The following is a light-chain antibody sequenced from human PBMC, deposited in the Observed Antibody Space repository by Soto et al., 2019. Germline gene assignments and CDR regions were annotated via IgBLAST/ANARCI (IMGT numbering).Light chain of an antibody. Sequence: QSVLTQPPSASGTPGQRVTISCSGSSSNIGSNYVYWYQQLPGTAPKLLIYSNNQRPSGVPDRFSGSKSGTSASLAISGLRSEDDADYYCAACDDSLTGVFGGGTKLTVL. J-gene: IGLJ3*02. CDR1: SSNIGSNY. CDR2: SNN. V-gene: IGLV1-47*02. CDR3: AACDDSLTGV.